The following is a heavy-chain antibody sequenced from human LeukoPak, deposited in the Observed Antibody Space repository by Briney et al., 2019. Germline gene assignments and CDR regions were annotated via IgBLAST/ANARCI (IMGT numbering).Heavy chain of an antibody. J-gene: IGHJ3*02. CDR2: IIPILGIA. D-gene: IGHD3-3*01. V-gene: IGHV1-69*04. CDR1: GGTFSSYA. Sequence: GASVKVSCKASGGTFSSYAISWVRQAPGQGLEWMGRIIPILGIANYAQKFQGRVTITADKSTSTAYMELSSLRSEDTAVYYCARDRFFPLFGVVPIETDAFDIWGQGTMVTVSS. CDR3: ARDRFFPLFGVVPIETDAFDI.